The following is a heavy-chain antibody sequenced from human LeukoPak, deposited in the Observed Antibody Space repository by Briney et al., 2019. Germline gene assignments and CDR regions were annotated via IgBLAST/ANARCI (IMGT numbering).Heavy chain of an antibody. V-gene: IGHV4-34*01. CDR2: INHSGST. Sequence: SETLSLTCAVYGGSFSGYYWSWIRQPPGKGLEWIGEINHSGSTNYNPSLKSRVTISVDTSKNQFSLKLSSVTAADTAVYYCARTTTYYDFWSGYYGAHYYYYMDVWGKRTTVTVSS. CDR1: GGSFSGYY. D-gene: IGHD3-3*01. J-gene: IGHJ6*03. CDR3: ARTTTYYDFWSGYYGAHYYYYMDV.